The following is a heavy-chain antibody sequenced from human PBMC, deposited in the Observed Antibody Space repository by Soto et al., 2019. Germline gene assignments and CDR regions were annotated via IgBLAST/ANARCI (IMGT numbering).Heavy chain of an antibody. CDR1: RYTFPTSY. CDR3: ARGASP. CDR2: MNLDSGNT. Sequence: QVQLVQSGAEVKKPGASVRVSCEASRYTFPTSYINWVRQAAGQGLEWMGWMNLDSGNTGYAQKFRGRITLTRSTSMGTAYLELSSLNSEDSAVYYCARGASPWGQGTLVTVSS. V-gene: IGHV1-8*01. J-gene: IGHJ5*02.